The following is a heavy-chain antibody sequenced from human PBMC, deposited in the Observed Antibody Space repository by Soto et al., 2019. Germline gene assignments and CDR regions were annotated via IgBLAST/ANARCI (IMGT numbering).Heavy chain of an antibody. CDR2: ISYDGSNK. CDR3: AAETKSYFYGMDV. V-gene: IGHV3-30*03. J-gene: IGHJ6*02. Sequence: QVQLLESGGGAVQPGRSLRLSCAASGLTFSSSAMHWVRQAPGKGLEWVALISYDGSNKYYVDSVKGRFTISRDNSKNTLDLQMNSLREEDTAVYYCAAETKSYFYGMDVWGQGTTVTVSS. CDR1: GLTFSSSA.